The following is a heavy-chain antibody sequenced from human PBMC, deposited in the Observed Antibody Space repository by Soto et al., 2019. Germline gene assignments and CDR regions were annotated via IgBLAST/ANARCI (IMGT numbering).Heavy chain of an antibody. Sequence: QVQLVQSGAEVMKPGSSVKVSCKASGGTFSSYAISWVRQAPGQGLEWMGGIIQIFGTANYAQKFQGRVTITAGESTSTDYMELSRLRSEDTAVYYCAGPGGVVTASNWYFDLWGRGTLVTVSS. CDR2: IIQIFGTA. CDR3: AGPGGVVTASNWYFDL. D-gene: IGHD2-21*02. V-gene: IGHV1-69*01. J-gene: IGHJ2*01. CDR1: GGTFSSYA.